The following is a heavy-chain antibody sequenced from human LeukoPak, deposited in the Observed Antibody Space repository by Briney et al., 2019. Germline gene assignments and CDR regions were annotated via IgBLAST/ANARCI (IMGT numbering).Heavy chain of an antibody. CDR3: ARDRGSTEFDY. Sequence: GTLSLTCAVSGGSISSSNWWSWVRQAPGKGLVWVSRINSDGSITSYADSVKGRFTISRDNAKNTLYLQMNSLRAEDTAIYYCARDRGSTEFDYWGQGTLGTVSS. J-gene: IGHJ4*02. V-gene: IGHV3-74*01. CDR2: INSDGSIT. CDR1: GGSISSSNW. D-gene: IGHD1-26*01.